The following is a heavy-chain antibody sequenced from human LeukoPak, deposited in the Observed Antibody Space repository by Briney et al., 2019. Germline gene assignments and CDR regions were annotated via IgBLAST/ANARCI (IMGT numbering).Heavy chain of an antibody. D-gene: IGHD4-23*01. CDR1: GGSVSSGSYF. Sequence: SETLSLTCTVSGGSVSSGSYFWSWIRQPPGKGLERIGYIYYSGSTNYNPSLKSRVIISVDTSKNQFSLKLSSVTAADTAVYYCARSSGNPNFDYWGQGTLVTVSS. CDR3: ARSSGNPNFDY. V-gene: IGHV4-61*01. J-gene: IGHJ4*02. CDR2: IYYSGST.